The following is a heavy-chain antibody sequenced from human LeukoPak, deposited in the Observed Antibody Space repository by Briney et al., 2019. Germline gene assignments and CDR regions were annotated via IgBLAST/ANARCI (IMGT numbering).Heavy chain of an antibody. CDR2: ISGSGGST. D-gene: IGHD6-19*01. Sequence: GGSLRLSCAASGFTFSSYAMSWVRQAPGKGLEWVSAISGSGGSTYYADSVKGRFTISRDNSKNTLYLQMNSLRAEDTAVYYCAKDQHSSGWLPMDYYYYGMDVWGQGTTVTVSS. CDR1: GFTFSSYA. V-gene: IGHV3-23*01. CDR3: AKDQHSSGWLPMDYYYYGMDV. J-gene: IGHJ6*02.